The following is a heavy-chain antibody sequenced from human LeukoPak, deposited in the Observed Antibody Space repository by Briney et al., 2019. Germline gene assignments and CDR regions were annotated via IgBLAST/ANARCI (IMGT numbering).Heavy chain of an antibody. D-gene: IGHD3-16*01. CDR2: VNHSGST. Sequence: PSETLSLTCAVYGGSFSGYYWSWLRQPPGKGLEWIGKVNHSGSTNYNPSLKSRVTISVDTSKNQFSLKLNSVTAADTAVYYCARGSSFRGHVDYWGQGTLVTVSS. V-gene: IGHV4-34*01. CDR3: ARGSSFRGHVDY. CDR1: GGSFSGYY. J-gene: IGHJ4*02.